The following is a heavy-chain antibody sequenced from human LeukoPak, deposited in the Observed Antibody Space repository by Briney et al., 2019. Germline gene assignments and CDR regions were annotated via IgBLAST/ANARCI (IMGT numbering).Heavy chain of an antibody. Sequence: PGRSLRLSCAASGFTFDDYAMHWVRHAPGKGLEWVSGISWNSGSIGYADSVKGRFTISRDNAKNSLYLQMNSLRAEDTALYYCAKGTIMTTVTTDYMDGWGKGTTVTVSS. J-gene: IGHJ6*03. CDR1: GFTFDDYA. V-gene: IGHV3-9*01. CDR2: ISWNSGSI. D-gene: IGHD4-11*01. CDR3: AKGTIMTTVTTDYMDG.